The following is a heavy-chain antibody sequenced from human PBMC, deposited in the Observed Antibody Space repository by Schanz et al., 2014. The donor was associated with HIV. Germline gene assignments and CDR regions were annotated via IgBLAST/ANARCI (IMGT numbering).Heavy chain of an antibody. CDR3: ARGLTSSWFAPLDF. CDR2: ISLDGDNK. J-gene: IGHJ4*02. V-gene: IGHV3-30-3*01. CDR1: GFPFGYAW. D-gene: IGHD6-13*01. Sequence: VQLLESGGGLVKPGGSLRLSCAPSGFPFGYAWMSWVRQAPGKGLEWVAVISLDGDNKYYADSVKGRFTISRDDSKNLLSLQMNSLRAEDTAVYYCARGLTSSWFAPLDFWGLGTLVTVSS.